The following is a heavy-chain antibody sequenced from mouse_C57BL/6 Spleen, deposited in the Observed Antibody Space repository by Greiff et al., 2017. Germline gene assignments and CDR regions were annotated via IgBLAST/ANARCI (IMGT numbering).Heavy chain of an antibody. V-gene: IGHV5-6*01. CDR2: ISSCGSYT. CDR1: GFTFSSYG. J-gene: IGHJ4*01. CDR3: ARHGLGNAMDY. D-gene: IGHD2-2*01. Sequence: EVKVVESGGDLVKPGGSLKLSCAASGFTFSSYGMSWVRQTPDKRLEWVATISSCGSYTYYPDSLKGRFTISRDNAKNTLYLQMSSLKSEDTAMYYCARHGLGNAMDYWGQGTSLTVSS.